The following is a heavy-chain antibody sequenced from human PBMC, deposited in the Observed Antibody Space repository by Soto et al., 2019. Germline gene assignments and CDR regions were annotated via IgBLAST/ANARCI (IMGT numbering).Heavy chain of an antibody. CDR2: ISSSSSTI. CDR1: GFTFSSYS. CDR3: ARDYSSSWYGRVDY. V-gene: IGHV3-48*02. Sequence: EVQLVESGGGLVQPGGSLRLSCAASGFTFSSYSMNWVRQAPGKGLEWVSYISSSSSTIYYADSVKGRFTISRDNAKNSLYLQMNSLRDEDTAVYYCARDYSSSWYGRVDYWGQGTLVTVSS. J-gene: IGHJ4*02. D-gene: IGHD6-13*01.